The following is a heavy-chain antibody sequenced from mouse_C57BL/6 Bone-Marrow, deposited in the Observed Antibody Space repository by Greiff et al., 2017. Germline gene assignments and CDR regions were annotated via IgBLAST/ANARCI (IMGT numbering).Heavy chain of an antibody. J-gene: IGHJ3*01. D-gene: IGHD2-5*01. V-gene: IGHV5-6*01. CDR1: GFTFSSYG. Sequence: EVQLVESGGDLVKPGGSLKLSCAASGFTFSSYGMSWVRQTPDKRLEWVATISSGGSYTYYPDSVKGRFTISRDNAKNTLYLQMSSLKSEDTAMYYCARYYSNYSWFAYWGQGTLVTVSA. CDR3: ARYYSNYSWFAY. CDR2: ISSGGSYT.